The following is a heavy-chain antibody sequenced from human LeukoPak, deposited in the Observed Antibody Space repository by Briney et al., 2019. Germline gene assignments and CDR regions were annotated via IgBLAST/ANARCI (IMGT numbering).Heavy chain of an antibody. J-gene: IGHJ4*02. CDR2: ISGSNTYI. D-gene: IGHD3-3*01. V-gene: IGHV3-21*01. CDR1: GFTFSIYT. Sequence: PGGSLRLSCATSGFTFSIYTVNWVRQAPGKGLEWVSSISGSNTYIYYADSVKGRFTISRDNAKNSLYLQMNSLRAEDMAVYYCARVVGDFWSGYSDYWGQGTLVTVSS. CDR3: ARVVGDFWSGYSDY.